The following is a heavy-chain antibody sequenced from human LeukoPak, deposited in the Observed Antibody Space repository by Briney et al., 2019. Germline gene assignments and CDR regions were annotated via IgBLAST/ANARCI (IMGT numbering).Heavy chain of an antibody. J-gene: IGHJ4*02. CDR1: GFTFLSYS. CDR2: ISSTSSSYI. CDR3: AKEICGDYSGY. V-gene: IGHV3-21*04. D-gene: IGHD4-17*01. Sequence: GGSLRLSCAASGFTFLSYSMNWVRQAPGKGLEWVSSISSTSSSYIYYADSVKGRFTISRDNSKNTLYLQMNSLRAEDTAVYYCAKEICGDYSGYWGQGTLVTVSS.